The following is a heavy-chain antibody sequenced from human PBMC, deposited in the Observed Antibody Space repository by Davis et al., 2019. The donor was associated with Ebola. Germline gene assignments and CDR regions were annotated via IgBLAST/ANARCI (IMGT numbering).Heavy chain of an antibody. J-gene: IGHJ5*02. CDR3: ARTTLTSVSDLGLGYNFFDP. D-gene: IGHD1-1*01. Sequence: GSLRLSCAVYGGSLQDYFWSWIRQPPGKGLEWIGEISHSGYINYNPSLESRVTISVDTSKSQLSLKLNSVTAADTAVYYCARTTLTSVSDLGLGYNFFDPWGQGTLVNVSS. V-gene: IGHV4-34*01. CDR2: ISHSGYI. CDR1: GGSLQDYF.